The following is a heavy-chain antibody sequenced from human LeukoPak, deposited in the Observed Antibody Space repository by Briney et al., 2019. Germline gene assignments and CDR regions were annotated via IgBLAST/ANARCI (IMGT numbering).Heavy chain of an antibody. J-gene: IGHJ6*02. CDR1: GFTFSSYS. Sequence: PGGSLRLSCAASGFTFSSYSMNWVRQAPGKGLEWVSSISSSNSYLYYADSVKGRFTISRDNAKNSLYLQMNSLRAEDTAVYYCARDVVEFIAASLVFATDNYYYYYGMDVWGQGTTVTVSS. CDR3: ARDVVEFIAASLVFATDNYYYYYGMDV. D-gene: IGHD2-21*01. V-gene: IGHV3-21*01. CDR2: ISSSNSYL.